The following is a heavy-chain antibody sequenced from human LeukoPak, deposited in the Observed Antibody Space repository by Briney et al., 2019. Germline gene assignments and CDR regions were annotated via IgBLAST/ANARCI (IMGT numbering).Heavy chain of an antibody. CDR2: IIPIFGTA. CDR1: GGTFCTSA. V-gene: IGHV1-69*13. D-gene: IGHD2-2*02. CDR3: AVCLEPAAILLTAQYGDRLVLDS. Sequence: GASVKPSDNPSGGTFCTSAIRLVRQSPGQGLEWMGGIIPIFGTANYAQKFQGRVTITADESTSTAYMELSSLRSEDTAVYYCAVCLEPAAILLTAQYGDRLVLDSWGQGTMVTVSS. J-gene: IGHJ3*02.